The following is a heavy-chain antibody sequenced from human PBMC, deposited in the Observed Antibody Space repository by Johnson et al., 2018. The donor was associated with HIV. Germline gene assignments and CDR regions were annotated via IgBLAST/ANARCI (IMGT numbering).Heavy chain of an antibody. V-gene: IGHV3-66*01. D-gene: IGHD5-18*01. CDR1: GFTVSSNY. CDR2: IYSGGNT. J-gene: IGHJ3*02. CDR3: AKDGHSYGRGPDAFDI. Sequence: VQLVESGGGLVQPGGSLRLSCAASGFTVSSNYMNWVRQAPGKGLEWVSVIYSGGNTYYADSVKGRFTISRDNSKNTLSLQMNSRRAEDTAVYYCAKDGHSYGRGPDAFDIWGQGTMVTVSS.